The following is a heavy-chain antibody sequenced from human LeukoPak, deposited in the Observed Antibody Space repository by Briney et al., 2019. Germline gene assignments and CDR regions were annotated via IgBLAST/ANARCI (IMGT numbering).Heavy chain of an antibody. CDR3: AKAPVDCSGGSCYSYYFDY. J-gene: IGHJ4*02. CDR1: GFTFSSYA. Sequence: WGSLRLSCAASGFTFSSYAMSWVRQAPGKGLEWVSAISGSGGSTYYADSVKGRFTISRDNSKNTLYLQMNSLRAEDTAVYYCAKAPVDCSGGSCYSYYFDYWGQGTLVTVSS. D-gene: IGHD2-15*01. CDR2: ISGSGGST. V-gene: IGHV3-23*01.